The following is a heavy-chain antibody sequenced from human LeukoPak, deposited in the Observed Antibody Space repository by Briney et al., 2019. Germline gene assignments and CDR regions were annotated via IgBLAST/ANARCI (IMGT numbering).Heavy chain of an antibody. J-gene: IGHJ4*02. V-gene: IGHV3-30-3*01. CDR2: ISYDGSNK. D-gene: IGHD1-14*01. CDR3: GRVVTTSED. Sequence: GRSLRLSCAASGFTFSSYAMHWVRQAPGKGLEWVAVISYDGSNKYYADSVKGRFTISRDNAKNTLYLQMNSLRAEDTAIYYCGRVVTTSEDWGQGILVTVST. CDR1: GFTFSSYA.